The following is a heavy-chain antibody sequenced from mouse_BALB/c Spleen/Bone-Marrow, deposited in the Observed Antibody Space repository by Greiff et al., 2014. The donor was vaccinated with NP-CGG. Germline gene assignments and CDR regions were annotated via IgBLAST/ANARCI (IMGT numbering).Heavy chain of an antibody. D-gene: IGHD2-3*01. CDR2: INPYNDGT. Sequence: VHVKQSGPELVKPGAPVKMSCKASGYTFTSYVMHWVKQKPGQGLEWIGYINPYNDGTKYNEKFKGKATLTSDKSSSTAYMELSSLTSEDSAVYYCARSDGYYGAMDYWGQGTSVTVSS. CDR3: ARSDGYYGAMDY. J-gene: IGHJ4*01. V-gene: IGHV1-14*01. CDR1: GYTFTSYV.